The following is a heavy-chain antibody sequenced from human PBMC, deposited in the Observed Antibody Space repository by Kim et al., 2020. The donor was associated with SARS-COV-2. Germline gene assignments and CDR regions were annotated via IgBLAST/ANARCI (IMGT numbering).Heavy chain of an antibody. J-gene: IGHJ4*02. Sequence: GGSLRLSCVVSGLNFSNAWMTWVRQAPGKGLEWVGRIKNKRDGGTTDYAAPVKGRFTISRDDSENTLYLHMSTLKAEDTARYFCTTGAPRWDYWGQGALVTVSS. CDR2: IKNKRDGGTT. D-gene: IGHD2-15*01. CDR3: TTGAPRWDY. CDR1: GLNFSNAW. V-gene: IGHV3-15*01.